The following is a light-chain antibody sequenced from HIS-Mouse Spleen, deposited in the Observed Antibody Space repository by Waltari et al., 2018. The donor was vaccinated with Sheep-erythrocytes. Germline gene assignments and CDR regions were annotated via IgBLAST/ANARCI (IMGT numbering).Light chain of an antibody. J-gene: IGLJ2*01. CDR1: SSDVGGYNY. Sequence: PGQSITISCTGTSSDVGGYNYVSWYQQHPGKAPKLTIYDVSNRPSGVSNRFSVSKSGNTASLTISGLQAEDEADYYCSSYTSSSTLVVFGGGTKLTVL. V-gene: IGLV2-14*03. CDR2: DVS. CDR3: SSYTSSSTLVV.